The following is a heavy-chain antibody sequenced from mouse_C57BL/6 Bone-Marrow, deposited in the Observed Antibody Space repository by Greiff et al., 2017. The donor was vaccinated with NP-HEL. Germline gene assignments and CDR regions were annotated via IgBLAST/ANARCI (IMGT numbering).Heavy chain of an antibody. CDR2: SRNKANDYTT. CDR3: ASSYYYYAMDY. V-gene: IGHV7-1*01. D-gene: IGHD1-1*01. J-gene: IGHJ4*01. CDR1: GFTFSDFY. Sequence: EVQRVESGGGLVQSGRSLRLSCATSGFTFSDFYMEWVRQAPGKGLEWIAASRNKANDYTTEYSASVKGRFIVSRDTSQSILYLQMNALRAEDTAIYYCASSYYYYAMDYWGQGTSVTVSS.